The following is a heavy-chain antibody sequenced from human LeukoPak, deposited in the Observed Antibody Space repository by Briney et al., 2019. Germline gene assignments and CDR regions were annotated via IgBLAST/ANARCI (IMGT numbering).Heavy chain of an antibody. CDR3: ARGRVSSSTWYSTYYYYFYMDV. D-gene: IGHD1-1*01. CDR1: GGSFSDYY. CDR2: VDHTGST. J-gene: IGHJ6*03. Sequence: PSETLSLTCAVYGGSFSDYYWTWIRQPPGKGLEWIGYVDHTGSTNFNPSLNGRVSISRDTTKNLFSLRLRSVTAADTAVYFCARGRVSSSTWYSTYYYYFYMDVWGKGTTVTVSS. V-gene: IGHV4-59*01.